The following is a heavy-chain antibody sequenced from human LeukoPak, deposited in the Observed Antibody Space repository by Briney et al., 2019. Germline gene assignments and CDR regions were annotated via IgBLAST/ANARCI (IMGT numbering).Heavy chain of an antibody. Sequence: SETLSLTCAVSGGSISRGGYSWPWIRQPPGKGLEWIGYIYHSGSTYYNPSLKSLVTISVDRSKNQFSLKLSSVTAADTAGYCCARIQIRFLYDYWGQGTLVTVSS. J-gene: IGHJ4*02. D-gene: IGHD3-3*01. V-gene: IGHV4-30-2*01. CDR3: ARIQIRFLYDY. CDR2: IYHSGST. CDR1: GGSISRGGYS.